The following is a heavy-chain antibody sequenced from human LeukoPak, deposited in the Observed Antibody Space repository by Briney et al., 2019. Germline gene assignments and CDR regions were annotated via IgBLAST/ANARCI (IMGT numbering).Heavy chain of an antibody. CDR1: EFRFGRDW. CDR2: IKQDGSEE. J-gene: IGHJ1*01. CDR3: ATLDSTKSVF. D-gene: IGHD2-2*01. V-gene: IGHV3-7*01. Sequence: GGSLRLSCVASEFRFGRDWISWVRQAPGKGLEWVACIKQDGSEEYYVGSVRDRFTVSVDNGKNSLYLQMSSLRAEDTARYYCATLDSTKSVFWGRGTAVTVSS.